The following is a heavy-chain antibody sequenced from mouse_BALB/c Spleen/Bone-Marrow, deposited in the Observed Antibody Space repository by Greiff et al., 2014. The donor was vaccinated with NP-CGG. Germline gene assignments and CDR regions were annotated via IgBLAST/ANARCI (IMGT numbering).Heavy chain of an antibody. Sequence: EVQLQQSGPELVKPGASVKISCKASGYSFTGYFMNWVMQSHGKSLEWIGRINPYNGDTFYNQKFKGKATLTVDKSSNTAHMELRSLASEDSAVYYCARIYDYDRGAWFAYWGQGTLVTVS. CDR2: INPYNGDT. CDR1: GYSFTGYF. D-gene: IGHD2-4*01. V-gene: IGHV1-20*02. J-gene: IGHJ3*01. CDR3: ARIYDYDRGAWFAY.